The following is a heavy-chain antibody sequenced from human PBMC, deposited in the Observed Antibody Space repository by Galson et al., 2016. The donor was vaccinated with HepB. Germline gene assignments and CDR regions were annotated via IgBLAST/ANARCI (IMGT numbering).Heavy chain of an antibody. CDR3: ARVPYCSGRTCLARYFDY. D-gene: IGHD2-15*01. J-gene: IGHJ4*02. CDR1: NGSISSDY. Sequence: LSLTCTVSNGSISSDYWSWFRQAPGKGLELIGHIYYGGSTNYNPSLKSRVTISAGSNEFSLKLTSVTAADTAVYYCARVPYCSGRTCLARYFDYRGRGILVTVSS. V-gene: IGHV4-59*01. CDR2: IYYGGST.